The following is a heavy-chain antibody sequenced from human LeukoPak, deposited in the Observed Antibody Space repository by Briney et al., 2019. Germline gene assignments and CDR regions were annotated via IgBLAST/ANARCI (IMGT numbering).Heavy chain of an antibody. CDR3: AREKLAAVDY. D-gene: IGHD1-1*01. CDR2: ISRDSNYI. Sequence: GGSLRLSCAASGFTFSDYYMRWIRQAPGKGLEWVSYISRDSNYIYYAESVKGRFTISRDNAKNSLYLQMNSLRAEDTAVYYCAREKLAAVDYWGQGTLVTVSS. J-gene: IGHJ4*02. V-gene: IGHV3-11*06. CDR1: GFTFSDYY.